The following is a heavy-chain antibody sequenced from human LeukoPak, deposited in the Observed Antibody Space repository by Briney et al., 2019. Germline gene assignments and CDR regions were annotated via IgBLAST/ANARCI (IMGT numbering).Heavy chain of an antibody. Sequence: SETLSLTCTVSGGSISSYYWSWIRQPAGKGLELIGRIYSSGSTNYNPSLKSRVTMSVDTSKSQFSLKLSSVTAADTAVYCCAKAVTTDWYYYMDVWGKGTTVTVSS. D-gene: IGHD4-17*01. CDR2: IYSSGST. CDR1: GGSISSYY. CDR3: AKAVTTDWYYYMDV. J-gene: IGHJ6*03. V-gene: IGHV4-4*07.